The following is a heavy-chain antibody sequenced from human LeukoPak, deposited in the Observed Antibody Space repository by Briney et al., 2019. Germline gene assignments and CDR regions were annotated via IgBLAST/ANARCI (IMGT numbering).Heavy chain of an antibody. Sequence: GRSLRLSCAASGFTFSSYGMHWVRQAPGKGLEWVAVIWYDGSNKYYADSVEGRFTISRDNSKNTLYLQMNSLRAEDTAVYYCARGGVATIGIDYWGQGTLVTVSS. CDR2: IWYDGSNK. V-gene: IGHV3-33*01. D-gene: IGHD5-12*01. CDR1: GFTFSSYG. CDR3: ARGGVATIGIDY. J-gene: IGHJ4*02.